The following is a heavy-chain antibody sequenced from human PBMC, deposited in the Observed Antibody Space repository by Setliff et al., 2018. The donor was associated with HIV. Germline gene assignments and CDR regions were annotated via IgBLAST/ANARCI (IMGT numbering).Heavy chain of an antibody. Sequence: PGGSLRLSCAASGFTLSSDYMRWIRQAPGKGLDWVSVIYNDGSTYYADSVKGRFTSSKDNSKNTLSLQMNSLRPEDTAMYYCARGHYDVWGQGTLVTAPQ. CDR1: GFTLSSDY. J-gene: IGHJ4*02. V-gene: IGHV3-53*01. CDR3: ARGHYDV. CDR2: IYNDGST. D-gene: IGHD4-17*01.